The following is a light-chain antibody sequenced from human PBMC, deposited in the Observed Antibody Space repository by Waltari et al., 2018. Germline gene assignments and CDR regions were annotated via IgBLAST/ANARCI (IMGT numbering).Light chain of an antibody. CDR1: SSNIGAGYD. CDR2: GNL. V-gene: IGLV1-40*01. J-gene: IGLJ2*01. Sequence: QSVLTQPPSVSGAPGQRVTISCTGSSSNIGAGYDVHWYQQLPGTAPKLLIYGNLKQPSGVPDRFSGSKSGTSASLAITGLQAEDEADYYCQSYDSSLSGHVVFGGGTKLTVL. CDR3: QSYDSSLSGHVV.